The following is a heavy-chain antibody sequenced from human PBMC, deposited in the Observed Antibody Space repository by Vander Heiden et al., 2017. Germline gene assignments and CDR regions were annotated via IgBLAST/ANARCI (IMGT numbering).Heavy chain of an antibody. CDR1: GFSFSSYS. CDR2: ISGSGSTI. V-gene: IGHV3-48*04. CDR3: ARTYSSDWYGATGPGETDY. Sequence: EVQLVESGGGSVQPGGSLRLSCAASGFSFSSYSLIWVRPAPGKGLEWVSYISGSGSTIYYGDSVKGRFIISRDNAKTSVYLQMNSLRAEDTAVYFCARTYSSDWYGATGPGETDYWGQGTLVTVSS. J-gene: IGHJ4*02. D-gene: IGHD6-19*01.